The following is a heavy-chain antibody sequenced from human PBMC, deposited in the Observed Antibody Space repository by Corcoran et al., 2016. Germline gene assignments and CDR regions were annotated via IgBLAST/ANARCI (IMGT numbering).Heavy chain of an antibody. J-gene: IGHJ6*02. D-gene: IGHD2-2*01. Sequence: QVQLVQSGAEVKKPGASVKVSCKASGYTFTSYGISWVRQAPGQGLEWMGWISAYNGNTNYAQKLQGRVTMTTDTSTSTAYMELRSLRSDDTAGYYCARVLAGTSGYCSSTSCPKPYGMDVWGQGTTVTVSS. CDR1: GYTFTSYG. V-gene: IGHV1-18*01. CDR2: ISAYNGNT. CDR3: ARVLAGTSGYCSSTSCPKPYGMDV.